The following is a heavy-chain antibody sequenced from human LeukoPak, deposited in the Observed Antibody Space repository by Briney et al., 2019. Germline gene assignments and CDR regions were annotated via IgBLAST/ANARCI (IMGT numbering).Heavy chain of an antibody. CDR1: GFTFSSYS. CDR2: ISSSSSTI. Sequence: GGSLRLSCAASGFTFSSYSMNWVRQAPGKGLEWVSYISSSSSTIYYADSVKGRFTIPRDNAKNSLYLQMNSLRAEDTAVYYCARDGDYYDSSGYAQNAFDIWGQGTMVTVSS. J-gene: IGHJ3*02. CDR3: ARDGDYYDSSGYAQNAFDI. V-gene: IGHV3-48*01. D-gene: IGHD3-22*01.